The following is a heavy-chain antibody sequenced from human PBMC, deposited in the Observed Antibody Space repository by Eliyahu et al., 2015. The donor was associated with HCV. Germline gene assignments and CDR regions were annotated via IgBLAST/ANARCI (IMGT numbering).Heavy chain of an antibody. CDR3: AKNPQWLVLNDGYYFDY. J-gene: IGHJ4*02. V-gene: IGHV3-23*01. CDR1: GFTFSSYA. D-gene: IGHD6-19*01. CDR2: ISGSGGST. Sequence: EVQLLESGGGLVQPGGSLXLSCAASGFTFSSYAMSWVRQAPGKGLGWVSAISGSGGSTYYADSVKGRFTISRDNSKNTLYLQMNSLRAEDTAVYYCAKNPQWLVLNDGYYFDYWGQGTLVTVSS.